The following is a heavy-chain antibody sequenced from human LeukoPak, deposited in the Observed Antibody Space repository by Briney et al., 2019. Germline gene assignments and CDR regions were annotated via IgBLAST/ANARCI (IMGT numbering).Heavy chain of an antibody. J-gene: IGHJ4*02. Sequence: ASVKVSCKASGYTFTSYYMHWVRQAPGQGLEWMGIINPSGGSTSYAQKFQGRVTTTRDTSTSTVYMELSSLRSEDTAVYYCARDPVDDSSGYYYVPFDYWGQGTLVTVSS. CDR2: INPSGGST. V-gene: IGHV1-46*01. D-gene: IGHD3-22*01. CDR3: ARDPVDDSSGYYYVPFDY. CDR1: GYTFTSYY.